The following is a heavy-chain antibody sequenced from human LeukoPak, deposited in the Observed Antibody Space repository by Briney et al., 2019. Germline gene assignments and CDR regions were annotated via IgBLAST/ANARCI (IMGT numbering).Heavy chain of an antibody. D-gene: IGHD7-27*01. J-gene: IGHJ4*02. CDR3: ATRKLGNDY. V-gene: IGHV4-59*02. CDR2: IYYTGST. Sequence: SETLSLTCTISGGSVSDYYWSWIRQSPGKGLEWIGYIYYTGSTTYNPSLKSRVTISADTSKNQFSLKLSSVTAADTAVYYCATRKLGNDYWGQGTLVTVSS. CDR1: GGSVSDYY.